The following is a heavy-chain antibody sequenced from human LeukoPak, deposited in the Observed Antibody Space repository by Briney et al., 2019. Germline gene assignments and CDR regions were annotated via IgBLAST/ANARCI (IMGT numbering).Heavy chain of an antibody. Sequence: PGGSLRLSCSASGFPFSSYAMHWVCQAPGKGLEYVSAISDSGGSTYYADSVKGRFTISRDNSKNTLYLQMNSLRAEDTAVYYCAKSVSYYLYYYGMDVWGQGTTVTVSS. J-gene: IGHJ6*02. V-gene: IGHV3-23*01. D-gene: IGHD1-26*01. CDR1: GFPFSSYA. CDR3: AKSVSYYLYYYGMDV. CDR2: ISDSGGST.